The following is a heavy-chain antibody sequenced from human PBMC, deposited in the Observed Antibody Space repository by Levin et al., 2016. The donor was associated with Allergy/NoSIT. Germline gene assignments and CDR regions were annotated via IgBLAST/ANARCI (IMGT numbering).Heavy chain of an antibody. D-gene: IGHD3-22*01. CDR3: ARGTSRSGYYPGYFDY. CDR1: GGSFSGYY. CDR2: INHSGST. J-gene: IGHJ4*02. V-gene: IGHV4-34*01. Sequence: SETLSLTCAVYGGSFSGYYWSWIRQPPGKGLEWIGEINHSGSTNYNPSLKSRVTISVDTSKNQFSLKLSSVTAADTAVYYCARGTSRSGYYPGYFDYWGQGTLVTVSS.